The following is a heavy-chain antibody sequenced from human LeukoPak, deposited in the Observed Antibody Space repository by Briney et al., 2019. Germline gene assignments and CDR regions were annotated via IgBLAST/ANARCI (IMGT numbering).Heavy chain of an antibody. D-gene: IGHD3-10*01. CDR3: VRAVRRSFDI. CDR1: GFTLSAYT. V-gene: IGHV3-21*01. Sequence: GSLRLSCIASGFTLSAYTMNWVRQAPGKGLEWVSTLTRGGDNDIHYADSVKGRFTVSRDNARKSLFLQMNNLRDEDAAVYYCVRAVRRSFDIWGQGTMVTVSS. J-gene: IGHJ3*02. CDR2: LTRGGDNDI.